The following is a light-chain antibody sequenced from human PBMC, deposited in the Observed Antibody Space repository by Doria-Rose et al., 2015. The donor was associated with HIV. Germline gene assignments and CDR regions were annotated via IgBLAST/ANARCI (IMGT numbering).Light chain of an antibody. Sequence: EIVLTQSPGTLSLSTGARATLSCRASQSSRSTYLAWYQQKPGQAASLLIYDGSYSATGIPDRFSASGSGTDVTLTINRLEPEDFALYCCHQYGTSWTFGQGTKVEI. V-gene: IGKV3-20*01. CDR2: DGS. CDR1: QSSRSTY. J-gene: IGKJ1*01. CDR3: HQYGTSWT.